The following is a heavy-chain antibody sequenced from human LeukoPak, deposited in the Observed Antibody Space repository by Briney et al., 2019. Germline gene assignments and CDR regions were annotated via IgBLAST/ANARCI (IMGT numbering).Heavy chain of an antibody. V-gene: IGHV3-30-3*01. CDR1: GFAFSSYA. CDR3: AREGDAESFDY. CDR2: ISYDGSNK. J-gene: IGHJ4*02. Sequence: PGRSLRLSCAASGFAFSSYAMHWVRQAPGKGLEWVAVISYDGSNKYYADSVKGRFTISRDNSKSTLYLQMNSLRAEDTAVYYCAREGDAESFDYWGQGTLVTVSS.